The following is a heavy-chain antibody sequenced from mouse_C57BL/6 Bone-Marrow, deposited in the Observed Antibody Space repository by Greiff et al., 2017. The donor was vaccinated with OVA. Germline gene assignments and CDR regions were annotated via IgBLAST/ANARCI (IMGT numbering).Heavy chain of an antibody. CDR1: GFTFSDYG. D-gene: IGHD1-1*01. CDR3: AGFITTVVAPYAMDY. CDR2: ISSGSSTI. J-gene: IGHJ4*01. Sequence: EVMLVESGGGLVKPGGSLKLSCAASGFTFSDYGMHWVRQAPEKGLELVAYISSGSSTIYYADTVKGRFTISRDNAKNTLFLQMTSLWSEDTAMYYCAGFITTVVAPYAMDYWGQGTSVTVSS. V-gene: IGHV5-17*01.